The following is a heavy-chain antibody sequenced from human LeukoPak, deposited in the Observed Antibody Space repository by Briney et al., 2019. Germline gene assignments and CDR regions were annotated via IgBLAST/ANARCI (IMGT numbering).Heavy chain of an antibody. CDR2: IYSGGNT. V-gene: IGHV3-53*01. D-gene: IGHD3-10*01. CDR3: AREIKIQGFRAFDY. Sequence: PGGSLRLSCAASGFTVSSNYMSWVRQARGKGLEWVSLIYSGGNTYYADSVKGRFTVSRDNAANTLYLQMNSLRVEDTAIYYCAREIKIQGFRAFDYWGQGTPVTVSS. CDR1: GFTVSSNY. J-gene: IGHJ4*02.